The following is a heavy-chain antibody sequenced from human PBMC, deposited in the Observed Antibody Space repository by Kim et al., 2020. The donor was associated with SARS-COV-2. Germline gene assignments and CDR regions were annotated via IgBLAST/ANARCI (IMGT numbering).Heavy chain of an antibody. CDR3: ARDQEGFDY. CDR2: GGTT. V-gene: IGHV1-46*01. Sequence: GGTTSYAQKFQGRVTMTRDTSTSTVNMELSSLTSEDTAVEYCARDQEGFDYWGQGTLVTVSS. J-gene: IGHJ4*02.